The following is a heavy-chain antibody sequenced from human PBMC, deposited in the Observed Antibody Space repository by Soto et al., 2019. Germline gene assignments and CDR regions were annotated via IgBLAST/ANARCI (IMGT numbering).Heavy chain of an antibody. CDR3: ARGPSTMVRGVIKTRGPFDY. CDR1: GGSFSGYY. J-gene: IGHJ4*02. D-gene: IGHD3-10*01. CDR2: INHSGST. Sequence: QVQLQQWGAGLLKPSETLSLTCAVYGGSFSGYYWSWIRQPPGKGLEWIGEINHSGSTNYNPSLKGRVTISGDTAKNQFSLKLSFVAAGGTAVYYCARGPSTMVRGVIKTRGPFDYWGQGTLVTVSS. V-gene: IGHV4-34*01.